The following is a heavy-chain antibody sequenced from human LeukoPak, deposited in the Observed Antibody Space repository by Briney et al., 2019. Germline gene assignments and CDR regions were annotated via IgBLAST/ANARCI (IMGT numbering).Heavy chain of an antibody. CDR2: VYGGDTT. V-gene: IGHV3-66*01. J-gene: IGHJ6*02. Sequence: GGSLRLSCAASGFTVSSNYMSWVRQAPGKGLEWVSVVYGGDTTYYADSVKGRFTVSRDNSKNTLYLQMNSLRAEDTAVYYCARDAHTGSGTYWGGVDYYYGLDVWGQGTTVTVSS. CDR3: ARDAHTGSGTYWGGVDYYYGLDV. CDR1: GFTVSSNY. D-gene: IGHD3-10*01.